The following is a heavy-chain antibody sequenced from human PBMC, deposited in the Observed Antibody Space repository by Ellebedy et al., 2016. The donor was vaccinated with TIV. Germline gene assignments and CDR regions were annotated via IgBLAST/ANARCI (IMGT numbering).Heavy chain of an antibody. CDR2: INPNSGGT. V-gene: IGHV1-2*02. J-gene: IGHJ6*02. CDR1: GYTFTGYY. D-gene: IGHD2-21*02. Sequence: AASVKVSCKASGYTFTGYYMHWVRQAPGQGLEWMGWINPNSGGTNYAQKFQGRVTMTRDTSISTAYMELSRLSSDDTAVYYCARGSVVTATPHYYGMYVWGQGTTVTVSS. CDR3: ARGSVVTATPHYYGMYV.